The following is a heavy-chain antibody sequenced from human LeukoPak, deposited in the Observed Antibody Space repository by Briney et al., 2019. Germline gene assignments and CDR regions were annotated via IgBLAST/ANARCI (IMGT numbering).Heavy chain of an antibody. CDR3: ARSGYDSSGYRIEDY. CDR2: IKQDGGEK. Sequence: GGSLRLSCAASGFTFSSYWMTWVRQAPGKGLEWVANIKQDGGEKYYVDSVKGRFTISRDNAKNSLYLQMDNLRAEDTAVYYCARSGYDSSGYRIEDYWGQGTLVTVSS. J-gene: IGHJ4*02. D-gene: IGHD3-22*01. V-gene: IGHV3-7*01. CDR1: GFTFSSYW.